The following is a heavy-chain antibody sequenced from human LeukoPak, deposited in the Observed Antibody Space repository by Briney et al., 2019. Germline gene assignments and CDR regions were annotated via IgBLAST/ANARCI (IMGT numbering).Heavy chain of an antibody. CDR1: GFTVSSNY. CDR3: ARNLYYYDSSGYCYY. V-gene: IGHV3-66*01. D-gene: IGHD3-22*01. J-gene: IGHJ4*02. CDR2: IYTGGST. Sequence: QSGGSVRLPCAASGFTVSSNYMSWVRQAPGKGLEWVSAIYTGGSTYYAGSVKGRFTISRDNSKNTLYLQMNSLRAEDTAVYYCARNLYYYDSSGYCYYWGQGTLVTVSS.